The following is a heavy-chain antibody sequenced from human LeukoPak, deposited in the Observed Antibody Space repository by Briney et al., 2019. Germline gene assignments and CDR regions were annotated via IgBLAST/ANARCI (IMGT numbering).Heavy chain of an antibody. CDR2: IGTLGDT. CDR3: VREGNSRNWNDWYLDL. J-gene: IGHJ2*01. Sequence: GGSLRLSCGVSGFTFSTADMHWVRQATGKGLEWVSAIGTLGDTYYGDSVHGRFTIYRDNAQSTLYLQMNDLRVGDTAVYYCVREGNSRNWNDWYLDLWGRGTLVTVSS. CDR1: GFTFSTAD. V-gene: IGHV3-13*01. D-gene: IGHD6-13*01.